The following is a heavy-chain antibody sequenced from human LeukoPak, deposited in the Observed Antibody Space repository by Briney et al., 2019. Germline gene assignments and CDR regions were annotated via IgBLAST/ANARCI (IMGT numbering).Heavy chain of an antibody. CDR1: GYSIISAHG. J-gene: IGHJ4*02. D-gene: IGHD2-15*01. CDR3: ERAVYCIGGRHRGYLDH. Sequence: PSEALSLTCAVSGYSIISAHGWGWFRQSPGKGLEYIGSDCHVVDSYYKPSLRRRVTLSIEVSKNILSLTMSSVTAEDTAVYYCERAVYCIGGRHRGYLDHWGQGTLVIVSS. CDR2: DCHVVDS. V-gene: IGHV4-38-2*01.